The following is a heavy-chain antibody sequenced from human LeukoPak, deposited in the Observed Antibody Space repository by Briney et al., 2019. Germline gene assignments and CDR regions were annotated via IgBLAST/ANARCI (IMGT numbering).Heavy chain of an antibody. J-gene: IGHJ4*02. CDR3: ARVDSGLDY. CDR2: ISSSSSYI. Sequence: GGSLRLSCAASGFTFSSYSMNWVRQAPGKGLEWVSSISSSSSYIYYADSVKGRFIISRDNSKNTLYLQMNSLRAEDTGVYYCARVDSGLDYWGQGTLVTVSS. D-gene: IGHD3-10*01. V-gene: IGHV3-21*01. CDR1: GFTFSSYS.